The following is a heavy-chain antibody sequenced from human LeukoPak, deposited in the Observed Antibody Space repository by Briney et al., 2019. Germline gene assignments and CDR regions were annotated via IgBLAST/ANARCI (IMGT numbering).Heavy chain of an antibody. CDR2: INPSGGST. J-gene: IGHJ6*02. CDR3: ARGLKPAELDYYYYYGMDV. D-gene: IGHD2-2*01. V-gene: IGHV1-46*01. Sequence: GASVKVSCKASGYTFTSYYMHWVRQAPGQGLEWMGIINPSGGSTSYAQKFQGRVTMTRNTSISTAYMELSSLRSEDTAVYYCARGLKPAELDYYYYYGMDVWGQGTTVTVSS. CDR1: GYTFTSYY.